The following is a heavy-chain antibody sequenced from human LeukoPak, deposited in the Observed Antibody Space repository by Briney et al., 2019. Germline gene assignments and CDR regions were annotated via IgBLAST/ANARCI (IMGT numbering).Heavy chain of an antibody. V-gene: IGHV4-39*07. CDR2: IYYSGNT. CDR3: ARVGGSGSYSLYYFDY. CDR1: GDSISTSNSY. Sequence: SETLSLTCTVSGDSISTSNSYWGWIRQPPGKWLEWIGSIYYSGNTYYNASLKSRVTISVDTSKNQFSLKLSSVTAADTAVYYCARVGGSGSYSLYYFDYWGQGTLVTVSS. D-gene: IGHD3-10*01. J-gene: IGHJ4*02.